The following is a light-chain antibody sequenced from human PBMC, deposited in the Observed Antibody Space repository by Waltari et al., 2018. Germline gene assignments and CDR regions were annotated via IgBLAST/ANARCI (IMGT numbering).Light chain of an antibody. V-gene: IGKV4-1*01. CDR1: QNVLYSSNNKNY. CDR2: WPA. Sequence: DIVMTQSPGSLAVSLGERATINCKSSQNVLYSSNNKNYIAWYQQKSGQPPKLLIYWPATRESGFPDRSSGSGSGADFALTISSLQAEDVAVYYCQQYYTTPWTFGQGTKVEIK. J-gene: IGKJ1*01. CDR3: QQYYTTPWT.